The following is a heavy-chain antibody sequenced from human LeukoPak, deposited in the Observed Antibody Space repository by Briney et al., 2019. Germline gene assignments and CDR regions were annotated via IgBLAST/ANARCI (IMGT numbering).Heavy chain of an antibody. J-gene: IGHJ4*02. D-gene: IGHD3-16*02. Sequence: LGASVKVSCKASGYTFTSYDINWVRQATGQGLEWMGWMNPNSGNTGYAQKLQGRVTMTRNTSISTAYMELSSLRSEDTAVYYCARVRAMITFGGVIDHIDYWGQGTLVTVSS. V-gene: IGHV1-8*01. CDR1: GYTFTSYD. CDR2: MNPNSGNT. CDR3: ARVRAMITFGGVIDHIDY.